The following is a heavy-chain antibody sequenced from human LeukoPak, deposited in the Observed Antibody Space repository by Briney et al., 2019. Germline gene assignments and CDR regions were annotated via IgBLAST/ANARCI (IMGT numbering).Heavy chain of an antibody. CDR2: VDPDDGET. CDR3: ATTPGEGSSWSKWEYYYMDV. V-gene: IGHV1-69-2*01. D-gene: IGHD6-13*01. CDR1: GYTFTDYY. J-gene: IGHJ6*03. Sequence: ASVKVSCKVSGYTFTDYYMHWVQQAPGKGLEWMGLVDPDDGETIYAEKFQGRVTITADTSTATAYMERSSLRSEETAVLYCATTPGEGSSWSKWEYYYMDVWGKGTTVTVSS.